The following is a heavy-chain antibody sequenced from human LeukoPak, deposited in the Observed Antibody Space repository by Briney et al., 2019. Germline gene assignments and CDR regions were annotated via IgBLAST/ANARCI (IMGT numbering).Heavy chain of an antibody. Sequence: SVKVSCKASGFTFTSSAMQWVRQARGQRLEWIGWIVVGSGNTNYAQKFQERVTITRDMSTSTAYMELSSLRSEDTAVYYCAAPKGYSSAPPVLWGQGTLVTVSS. D-gene: IGHD6-19*01. J-gene: IGHJ4*02. CDR3: AAPKGYSSAPPVL. CDR1: GFTFTSSA. CDR2: IVVGSGNT. V-gene: IGHV1-58*02.